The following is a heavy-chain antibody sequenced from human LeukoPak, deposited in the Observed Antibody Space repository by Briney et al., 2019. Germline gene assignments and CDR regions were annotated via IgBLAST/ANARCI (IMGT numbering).Heavy chain of an antibody. Sequence: ASVKVSCKASGYTFTGYYMHWVRQAPGQGLEWMGWINPNSGGTNYAQKFQGRVTMTRDTSISTAYMELSRLRSEDTAVYYCARGTGYCSGGSCSTGWYWGQGTLVTVSS. D-gene: IGHD2-15*01. CDR2: INPNSGGT. CDR3: ARGTGYCSGGSCSTGWY. J-gene: IGHJ4*02. V-gene: IGHV1-2*02. CDR1: GYTFTGYY.